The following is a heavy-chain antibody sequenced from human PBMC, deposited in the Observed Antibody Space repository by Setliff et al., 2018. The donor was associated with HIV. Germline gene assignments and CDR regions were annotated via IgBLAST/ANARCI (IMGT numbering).Heavy chain of an antibody. J-gene: IGHJ3*02. CDR3: VRDNTAFDI. CDR1: GYTFTSYY. D-gene: IGHD2-2*02. V-gene: IGHV1-46*01. CDR2: VYPSDGST. Sequence: ASVKVSCKASGYTFTSYYMHWVRQAPGQGLEWMGMVYPSDGSTSYAQKFQGRVTMTRDTSTSTIYMELSSLTSEDTAVYYCVRDNTAFDIWGQGTMVTVSS.